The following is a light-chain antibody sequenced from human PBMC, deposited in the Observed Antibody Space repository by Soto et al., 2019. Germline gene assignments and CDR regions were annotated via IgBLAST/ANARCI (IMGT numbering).Light chain of an antibody. CDR2: GAS. CDR1: QSVSSK. J-gene: IGKJ5*01. Sequence: EVVLTQSPGTLSVSPGERATLSCRASQSVSSKLAWYQHKPGQAPRLLIYGASTRATDIPATFSGSGSGTQLTLTISSLQSEDFAVYYCQQYNNWPRTFGQGTRLEIK. CDR3: QQYNNWPRT. V-gene: IGKV3-15*01.